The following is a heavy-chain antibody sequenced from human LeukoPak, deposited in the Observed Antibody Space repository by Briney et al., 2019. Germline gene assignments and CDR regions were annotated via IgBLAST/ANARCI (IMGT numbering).Heavy chain of an antibody. Sequence: ASVRVSCKASGYTFTSFGISWVRQAPGQGLEWMGWISPYNGNTNYPQKVQGGITVTTDTSTSTAYMELRSLRSDDTAVYYCARDKNHYDTRGDFWGQGTLVTVSS. D-gene: IGHD3-22*01. V-gene: IGHV1-18*01. CDR3: ARDKNHYDTRGDF. CDR2: ISPYNGNT. CDR1: GYTFTSFG. J-gene: IGHJ4*02.